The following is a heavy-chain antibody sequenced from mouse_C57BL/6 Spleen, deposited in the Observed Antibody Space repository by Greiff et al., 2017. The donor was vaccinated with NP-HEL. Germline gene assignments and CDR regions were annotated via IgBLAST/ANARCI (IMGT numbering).Heavy chain of an antibody. Sequence: VQRVESGAELVKPGASVKISCKASGYAFSSYWMNWVKQRPGKGLEWIGQIYPGDGDTNYNGKFKGKATLTADKSSSTAYMQLSSLTSEDSAVYFCARSIYDGYSYYFDYWGQGTTLTVSS. CDR3: ARSIYDGYSYYFDY. CDR1: GYAFSSYW. J-gene: IGHJ2*01. CDR2: IYPGDGDT. D-gene: IGHD2-3*01. V-gene: IGHV1-80*01.